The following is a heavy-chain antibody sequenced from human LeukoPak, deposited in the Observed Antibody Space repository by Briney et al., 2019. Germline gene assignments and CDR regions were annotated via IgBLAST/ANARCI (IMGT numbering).Heavy chain of an antibody. D-gene: IGHD1-26*01. J-gene: IGHJ3*02. Sequence: GGSLRLSCAASGFTFSSYAMHWVRQAPGKGLEWVAVISYDGSNKYYADSVKGRFTISRDNSKNTLYLQMNSLRVEDTAVYYCARSYPTAGSGSHSDAFGIWGQGTLVTVSS. CDR2: ISYDGSNK. V-gene: IGHV3-30*04. CDR3: ARSYPTAGSGSHSDAFGI. CDR1: GFTFSSYA.